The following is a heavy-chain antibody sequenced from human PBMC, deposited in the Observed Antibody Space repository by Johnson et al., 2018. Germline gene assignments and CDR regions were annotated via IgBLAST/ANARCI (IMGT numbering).Heavy chain of an antibody. D-gene: IGHD6-13*01. Sequence: QVRLVQSGGGVVQPGRSLRLCCAASGFTFSSYGMHWVRQAPGKGLEWVAVISYDGSNKYYADSVKGRFTISRDNSKNTLYLQMNSLRAEDTAVYYCAKDGSQGAAAGTRGIYYYYYMDVWGKGTTVTVSS. J-gene: IGHJ6*03. CDR1: GFTFSSYG. CDR2: ISYDGSNK. CDR3: AKDGSQGAAAGTRGIYYYYYMDV. V-gene: IGHV3-30*18.